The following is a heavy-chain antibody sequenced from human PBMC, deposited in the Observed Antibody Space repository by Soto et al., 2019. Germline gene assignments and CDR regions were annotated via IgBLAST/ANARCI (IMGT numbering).Heavy chain of an antibody. CDR2: IIPIFDTT. Sequence: QVQLVQSGAEVKKPGSSVKVSCKASGGTFSSYAISWVRQAPGQGLEWMGGIIPIFDTTNYAQKFQDRVTITADESTSTAYMELSSLRFEDTGVYYCARAGDGYPLGWFDPWGQGTLVTVSS. D-gene: IGHD5-12*01. J-gene: IGHJ5*02. CDR1: GGTFSSYA. CDR3: ARAGDGYPLGWFDP. V-gene: IGHV1-69*01.